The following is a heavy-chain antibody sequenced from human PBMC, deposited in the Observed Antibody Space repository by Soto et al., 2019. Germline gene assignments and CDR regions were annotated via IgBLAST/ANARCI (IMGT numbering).Heavy chain of an antibody. Sequence: GESLKISCKGSGYSFTSYWIGWVRQMPGKGLKWMGIIYPGDSDTRYSPSFQGQVTISADKSISTAYLQWSSLKASDTAMYYCARRPDYGDFSDYGMDVWGQGTTVTVSS. CDR2: IYPGDSDT. D-gene: IGHD4-17*01. CDR1: GYSFTSYW. V-gene: IGHV5-51*01. CDR3: ARRPDYGDFSDYGMDV. J-gene: IGHJ6*02.